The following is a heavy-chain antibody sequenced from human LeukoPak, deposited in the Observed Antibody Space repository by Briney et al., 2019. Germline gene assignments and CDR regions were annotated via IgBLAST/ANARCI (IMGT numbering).Heavy chain of an antibody. D-gene: IGHD2-8*01. V-gene: IGHV3-21*04. CDR3: ANEGPNFDY. CDR2: ITTSSSYI. Sequence: PGGSLRLSCAASGFTFSNYGMNWVRQAPGKGLEWVSSITTSSSYIYYADSVKGRFTISRDNAKNSLYLQMNSLRAEDTAVYYCANEGPNFDYWGQGTLVTVSS. CDR1: GFTFSNYG. J-gene: IGHJ4*02.